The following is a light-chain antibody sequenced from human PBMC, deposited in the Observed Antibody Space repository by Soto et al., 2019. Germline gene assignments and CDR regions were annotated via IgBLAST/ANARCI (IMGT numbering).Light chain of an antibody. CDR3: TSYSGSSTSVL. V-gene: IGLV2-14*01. Sequence: QSVLTQPASVSGSPGQSITISCTGTRSDVGGYNFVSWYLHHPGKAPKLMIFEVSNRPSGVSPRFSGSKSGDTASLTISGLQAEDEADYYCTSYSGSSTSVLFGGGTKVTVL. CDR1: RSDVGGYNF. J-gene: IGLJ2*01. CDR2: EVS.